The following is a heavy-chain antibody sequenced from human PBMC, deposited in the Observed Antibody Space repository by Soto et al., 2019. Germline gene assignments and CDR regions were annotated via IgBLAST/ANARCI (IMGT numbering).Heavy chain of an antibody. D-gene: IGHD3-16*01. Sequence: GGSLRLSCAASGFTFSSYAMSWVRQAPGKGLEWVSAISGSGGSTYYADSVKGRFTISRDNSKNTLYLQMNSLRAEDTAVYYCAICLAQITGAFDIWGQGTMVTVSS. CDR1: GFTFSSYA. J-gene: IGHJ3*02. CDR2: ISGSGGST. CDR3: AICLAQITGAFDI. V-gene: IGHV3-23*01.